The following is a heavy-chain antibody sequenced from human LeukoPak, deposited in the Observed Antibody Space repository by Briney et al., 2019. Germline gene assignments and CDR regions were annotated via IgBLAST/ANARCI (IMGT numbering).Heavy chain of an antibody. V-gene: IGHV3-15*01. CDR2: IKSKGSGGTT. CDR1: GIPFINAW. J-gene: IGHJ5*02. D-gene: IGHD3-22*01. Sequence: GGSLRLSCAVSGIPFINAWMTWVRQAPGKGLEWIGRIKSKGSGGTTDCTAPVKGRFTISRDDSKDTVYLQMNSLRTEDTAIYYDSRGPSDHWGQGTVVTVSS. CDR3: SRGPSDH.